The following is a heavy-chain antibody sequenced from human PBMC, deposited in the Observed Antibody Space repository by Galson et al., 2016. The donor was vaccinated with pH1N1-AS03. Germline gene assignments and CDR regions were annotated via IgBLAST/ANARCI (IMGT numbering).Heavy chain of an antibody. CDR1: GGSISSHY. J-gene: IGHJ4*02. CDR2: VYDRVNT. Sequence: ETLSLTCTVSGGSISSHYWSWIRQSPGKGLEWIGYVYDRVNTNYNPSLKCRVTISVDTSKNQFSLNLSSVTAADTAVYYCSRLVGQAFAYWGQGMLVTVSS. V-gene: IGHV4-59*11. CDR3: SRLVGQAFAY.